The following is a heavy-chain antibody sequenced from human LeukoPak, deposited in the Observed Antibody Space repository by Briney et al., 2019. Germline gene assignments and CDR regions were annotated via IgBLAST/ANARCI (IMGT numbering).Heavy chain of an antibody. CDR2: IIPIFGTA. D-gene: IGHD2-2*01. Sequence: VASVKVSCKASGGTFGSYAISWVRQAPGQGLEWMGRIIPIFGTANYAQKFQGRVTITTDESTSTAYMELSSLRSEDTAVYYCARDKGYCSSTSCYDAFDIWGQGTMVTVSS. CDR1: GGTFGSYA. V-gene: IGHV1-69*05. CDR3: ARDKGYCSSTSCYDAFDI. J-gene: IGHJ3*02.